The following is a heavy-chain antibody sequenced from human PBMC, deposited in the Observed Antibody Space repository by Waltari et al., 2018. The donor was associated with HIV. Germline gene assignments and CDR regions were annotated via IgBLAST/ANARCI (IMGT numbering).Heavy chain of an antibody. CDR1: GGSISRGSYS. D-gene: IGHD6-19*01. V-gene: IGHV4-61*02. Sequence: VQLQESGPGLVKPSQTLSLTCTVLGGSISRGSYSWSWIRQPAGKGLEWIGRVYTSGTTNYNPSLKSRVTISVDTSKNQISLKMRSVTAADTAVYYCARVSLAGWFDPWGQGTLVTVSS. CDR2: VYTSGTT. CDR3: ARVSLAGWFDP. J-gene: IGHJ5*02.